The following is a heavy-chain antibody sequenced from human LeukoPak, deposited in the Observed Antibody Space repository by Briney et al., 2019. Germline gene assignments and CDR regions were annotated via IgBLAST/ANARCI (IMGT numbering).Heavy chain of an antibody. CDR3: ARVPSLASLYSSGWYPYYYYGMDV. J-gene: IGHJ6*02. V-gene: IGHV3-7*01. CDR2: IKQDGSEK. CDR1: GFTFSSYW. D-gene: IGHD6-19*01. Sequence: PGGSLRLSCAASGFTFSSYWMSWVRQAPGKGLEWVANIKQDGSEKYYVDSVKGRFTISRDNAKNSLYLQMNSLRAEDTAVYYCARVPSLASLYSSGWYPYYYYGMDVWGQGTTVTVS.